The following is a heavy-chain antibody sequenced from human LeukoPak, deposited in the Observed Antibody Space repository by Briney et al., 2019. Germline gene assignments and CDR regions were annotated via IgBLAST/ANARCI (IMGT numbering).Heavy chain of an antibody. D-gene: IGHD6-13*01. V-gene: IGHV3-9*01. CDR2: ISWNSGSI. J-gene: IGHJ2*01. Sequence: GRSLRLSCAASGFTFDDYAMHWVRQAPGKGLEWVSGISWNSGSIGYADSVKGRFTISRDNAKNSLYLQMNSLRAEDTALYYCAKDFIEGIAAAGTGYFDLWGRGTLVTVSS. CDR1: GFTFDDYA. CDR3: AKDFIEGIAAAGTGYFDL.